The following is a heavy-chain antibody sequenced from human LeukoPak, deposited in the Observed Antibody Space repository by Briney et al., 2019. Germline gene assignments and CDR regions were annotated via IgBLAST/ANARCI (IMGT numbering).Heavy chain of an antibody. CDR3: ARYAFDY. CDR1: GGSFSGYY. Sequence: SETLSLTCAVYGGSFSGYYWSWIRQPPGKGLEWIGEINHSGSTNYNPSLKSRVTISVDTSKNQFSLKLSSVTAADTAVYYCARYAFDYWGQGTPVTVSS. V-gene: IGHV4-34*01. J-gene: IGHJ4*02. CDR2: INHSGST.